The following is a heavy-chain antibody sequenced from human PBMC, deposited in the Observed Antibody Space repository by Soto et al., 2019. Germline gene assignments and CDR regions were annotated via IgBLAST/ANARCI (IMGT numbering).Heavy chain of an antibody. CDR2: ISSSSSYI. J-gene: IGHJ4*02. CDR1: GFTFSSYS. V-gene: IGHV3-21*01. D-gene: IGHD7-27*01. Sequence: GGSLRLSCAASGFTFSSYSMNWVRQAPGKGLEWVSSISSSSSYIYYADSVKGRFTISRDNAKKSLFLQMNSLSAEDTAVYYCARDTLGPYDYWGQGTLVTVSS. CDR3: ARDTLGPYDY.